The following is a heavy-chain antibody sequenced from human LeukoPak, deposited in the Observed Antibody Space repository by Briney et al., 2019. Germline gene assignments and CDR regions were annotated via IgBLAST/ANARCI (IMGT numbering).Heavy chain of an antibody. D-gene: IGHD2-2*01. CDR1: GYTFTSYG. Sequence: ASVKVSCKASGYTFTSYGISWVRQAPGQGLEWMGWISAYNGNTNYAQKLQGRVTMTTDTSTSTAYMELRSLRSDDTAVYYCARESEQYQLLEELDYWGQGTLATVSS. CDR2: ISAYNGNT. CDR3: ARESEQYQLLEELDY. J-gene: IGHJ4*02. V-gene: IGHV1-18*01.